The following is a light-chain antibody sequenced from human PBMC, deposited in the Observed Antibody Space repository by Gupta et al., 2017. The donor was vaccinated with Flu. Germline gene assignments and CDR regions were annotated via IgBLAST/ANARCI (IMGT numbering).Light chain of an antibody. CDR3: QPYNFYPLT. CDR2: RTS. J-gene: IGKJ3*01. Sequence: DIRMTQSPSALSASVGDRVTITCRASQNITTWLAWYQQKPRKAPKLLIFRTSNLENGVSPRFSGSGSGTEFTLTISSLQPDDFSTFYCQPYNFYPLTFGPGTRVELK. CDR1: QNITTW. V-gene: IGKV1-5*03.